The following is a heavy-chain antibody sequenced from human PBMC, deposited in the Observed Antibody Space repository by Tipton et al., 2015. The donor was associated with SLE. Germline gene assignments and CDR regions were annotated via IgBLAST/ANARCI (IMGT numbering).Heavy chain of an antibody. J-gene: IGHJ3*01. V-gene: IGHV4-61*09. Sequence: TLSLTCAVSGFSISSGYYWGWIRQPTGKGLEWIGHMYTSGSISYNPSLESRVTISVDSSKNQFSLKLTSVTAVDTAVYYCARGDLTTVTTEAFDVWGQGTMVTVSS. CDR1: GFSISSGYY. CDR2: MYTSGSI. CDR3: ARGDLTTVTTEAFDV. D-gene: IGHD4-17*01.